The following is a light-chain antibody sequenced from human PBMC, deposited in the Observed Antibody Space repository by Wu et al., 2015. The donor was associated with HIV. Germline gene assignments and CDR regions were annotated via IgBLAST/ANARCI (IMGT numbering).Light chain of an antibody. Sequence: EIVMTQSPATLSVSPGERATLSCRASQSVSSNLAWYQQKPGQAPRLLIYGASSRATGIPDRFSGSGSGTDFTLTITRLEPEDFAVYYCQQYGRSYSFGQGTKLEIK. V-gene: IGKV3-20*01. CDR1: QSVSSN. CDR3: QQYGRSYS. J-gene: IGKJ2*03. CDR2: GAS.